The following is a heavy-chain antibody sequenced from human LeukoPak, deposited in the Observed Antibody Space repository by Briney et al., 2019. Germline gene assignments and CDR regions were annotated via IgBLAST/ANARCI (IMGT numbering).Heavy chain of an antibody. D-gene: IGHD6-13*01. CDR1: GFTFSSYA. CDR3: VKGSGSGSSWYSHWFDP. V-gene: IGHV3-23*01. J-gene: IGHJ5*02. CDR2: ISGSGGST. Sequence: PGGSLRLSCAASGFTFSSYAMSWVRQAPGKGPEWVSAISGSGGSTYYADSVKSRFTISRDNSKNTLYLQMSSLRAEDTAVYYCVKGSGSGSSWYSHWFDPWGQGTLVTVSS.